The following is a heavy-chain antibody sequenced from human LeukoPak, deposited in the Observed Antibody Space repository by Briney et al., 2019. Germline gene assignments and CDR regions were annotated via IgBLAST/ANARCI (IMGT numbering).Heavy chain of an antibody. CDR2: ISSSSSYI. CDR3: ARDKGYSYGHDY. CDR1: GFTFSSYS. Sequence: GGSLGLSCAASGFTFSSYSMNWVRQAPGKGLEWVSSISSSSSYIYYADSVKGRFTISRDNAKNSLYLQMNSLRAEDTAVYYCARDKGYSYGHDYWGQGTLVTVSS. D-gene: IGHD5-18*01. V-gene: IGHV3-21*01. J-gene: IGHJ4*02.